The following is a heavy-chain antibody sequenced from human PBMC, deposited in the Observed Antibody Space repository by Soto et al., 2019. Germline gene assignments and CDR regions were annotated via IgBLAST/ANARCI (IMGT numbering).Heavy chain of an antibody. CDR2: IYYSGST. CDR1: GGSINNGGYY. Sequence: PSETLSLTCTVSGGSINNGGYYWSWIRQHPGKGLEWIGYIYYSGSTYYNPSLKSRVTISVDTSKNQFSLKLSSVTAADTAVYYCARVFSSSSGSYYYYGMDVWGQGTTVTVSS. V-gene: IGHV4-31*03. J-gene: IGHJ6*02. CDR3: ARVFSSSSGSYYYYGMDV. D-gene: IGHD6-6*01.